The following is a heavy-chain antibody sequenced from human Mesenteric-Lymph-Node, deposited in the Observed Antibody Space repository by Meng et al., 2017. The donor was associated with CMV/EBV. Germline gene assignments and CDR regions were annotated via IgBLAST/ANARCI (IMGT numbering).Heavy chain of an antibody. Sequence: FSGYYWSWIRQPPGKGLEWIGEINHSGSTNYNPSLKSRVTISVDTSKNQFSLKLSSVTAADTAVYYCARGGGSIAVAVRQVAWFDPWGQGTLVTAPQ. J-gene: IGHJ5*02. V-gene: IGHV4-34*01. CDR2: INHSGST. CDR1: FSGYY. D-gene: IGHD6-19*01. CDR3: ARGGGSIAVAVRQVAWFDP.